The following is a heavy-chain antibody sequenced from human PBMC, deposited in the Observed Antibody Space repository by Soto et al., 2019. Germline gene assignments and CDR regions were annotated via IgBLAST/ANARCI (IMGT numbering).Heavy chain of an antibody. CDR3: ARVVSGCSGGSCYSSYDY. V-gene: IGHV4-59*01. J-gene: IGHJ4*02. CDR2: IYYSGST. D-gene: IGHD2-15*01. CDR1: GGSISSYY. Sequence: SETLSLTCTVSGGSISSYYWSWIRQPPGKGLEWIGYIYYSGSTNYNPSLKSRVTISVDTSKNQFSLKLSSVTAADTAVYYCARVVSGCSGGSCYSSYDYWGQGTLVTVSS.